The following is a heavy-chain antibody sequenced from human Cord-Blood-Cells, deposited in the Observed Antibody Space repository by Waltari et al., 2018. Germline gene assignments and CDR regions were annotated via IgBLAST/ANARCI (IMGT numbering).Heavy chain of an antibody. CDR3: ARRPLTVDIPYWYFDL. D-gene: IGHD7-27*01. CDR1: GGPISSSSYY. Sequence: QLQLQESGPGLGKPSETLSLTCTVSGGPISSSSYYWGGFRQPPGKGLEWIGSIYYSGSTYYNPSLKSRVTISVDTSKNQFSLKLSSVTAADTAVYYCARRPLTVDIPYWYFDLWGRGTLVTVSS. CDR2: IYYSGST. V-gene: IGHV4-39*01. J-gene: IGHJ2*01.